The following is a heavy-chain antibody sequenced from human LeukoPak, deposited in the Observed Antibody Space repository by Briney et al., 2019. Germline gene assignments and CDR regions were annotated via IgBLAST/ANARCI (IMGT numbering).Heavy chain of an antibody. J-gene: IGHJ5*02. CDR3: ARGRYYGSGPHRVDWFDP. CDR1: GFTFSGSA. Sequence: PGGSLRLSCAASGFTFSGSAMHWVRQAPGKGLEWVAVISYDGSNKYYADSVKGRFTISRDNAKNTLYLQMNSLRAEDTAVYYCARGRYYGSGPHRVDWFDPWGQGTLVTVSS. D-gene: IGHD3-10*01. V-gene: IGHV3-30*04. CDR2: ISYDGSNK.